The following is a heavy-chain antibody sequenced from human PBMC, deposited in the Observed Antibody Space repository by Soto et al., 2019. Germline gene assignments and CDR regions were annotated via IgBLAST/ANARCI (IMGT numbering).Heavy chain of an antibody. CDR2: INHSGST. CDR1: GGSFSGYY. J-gene: IGHJ6*02. D-gene: IGHD6-6*01. V-gene: IGHV4-34*01. CDR3: ARGRGSSFRYYYYGMDV. Sequence: SETLSLTCAVYGGSFSGYYWSWIRQPPGKGLEWIGEINHSGSTNYNPSLKSRVTISVDTSKNQFSLKLRSVTAADTAVYYCARGRGSSFRYYYYGMDVWGQGTTV.